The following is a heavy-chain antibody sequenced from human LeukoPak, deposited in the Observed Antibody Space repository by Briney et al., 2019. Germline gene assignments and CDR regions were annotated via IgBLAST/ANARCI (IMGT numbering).Heavy chain of an antibody. D-gene: IGHD5-18*01. J-gene: IGHJ6*03. CDR1: GYTFTGYD. CDR2: MNPNSGNT. CDR3: ARNSYGYGGLYYYYYYYMDV. Sequence: GASVKVSFKASGYTFTGYDINWVRQATGQRLEWMGWMNPNSGNTGYAQKFQGRVTMTRNTSISTAYMELSSLRSEDTAVYYCARNSYGYGGLYYYYYYYMDVWGKGTTVTVSS. V-gene: IGHV1-8*01.